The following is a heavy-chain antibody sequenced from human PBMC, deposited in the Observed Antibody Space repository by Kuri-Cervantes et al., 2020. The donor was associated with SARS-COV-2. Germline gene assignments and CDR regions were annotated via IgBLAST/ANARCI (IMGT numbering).Heavy chain of an antibody. Sequence: GGSLRLSCEASGFTFSRYGMHWVRQAPGKGLEWVAVISYDGSNKYYADSVKGRFTISRDNSKNTLYLQRNSLRAEDTAVYYWARRAGATGYWGQGTLVTVSS. CDR1: GFTFSRYG. CDR2: ISYDGSNK. V-gene: IGHV3-30*03. D-gene: IGHD1-26*01. CDR3: ARRAGATGY. J-gene: IGHJ4*02.